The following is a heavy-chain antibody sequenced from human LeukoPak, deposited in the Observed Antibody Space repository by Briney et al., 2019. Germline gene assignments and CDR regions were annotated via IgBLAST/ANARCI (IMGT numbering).Heavy chain of an antibody. V-gene: IGHV3-53*01. CDR2: IYSGGST. CDR3: ARGTYYYDSSGYLFDY. Sequence: GGSLRLSCAASGFTVSSNYMSWVRQAPGKGLEWVSVIYSGGSTYYADSVKGRFTISRDNSKNTLYLQMNSLRAEDTAVYYCARGTYYYDSSGYLFDYWGQGTLVTVSS. CDR1: GFTVSSNY. J-gene: IGHJ4*02. D-gene: IGHD3-22*01.